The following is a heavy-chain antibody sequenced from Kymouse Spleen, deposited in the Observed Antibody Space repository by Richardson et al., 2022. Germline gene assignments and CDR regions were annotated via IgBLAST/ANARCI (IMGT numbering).Heavy chain of an antibody. CDR3: ARDRGITGTTYFDY. V-gene: IGHV4-59*01. Sequence: QVQLQESGPGLVKPSETLSLTCTVSGGSISSYYWSWIRQPPGKGLEWIGYIYYSGSTNYNPSLKSRVTISVDTSKNQFSLKLSSVTAADTAVYYCARDRGITGTTYFDYWGQGTLVTVSS. CDR1: GGSISSYY. CDR2: IYYSGST. D-gene: IGHD1-7*01. J-gene: IGHJ4*02.